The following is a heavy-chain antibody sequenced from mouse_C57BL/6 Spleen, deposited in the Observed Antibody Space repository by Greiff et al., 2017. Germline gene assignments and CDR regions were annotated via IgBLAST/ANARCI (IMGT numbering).Heavy chain of an antibody. J-gene: IGHJ4*01. CDR1: GYTFTDYE. CDR3: TKRGYYYGSSSYAMDY. Sequence: VQLQQSGAELVRPGASVTLSCKASGYTFTDYEMHWVKQTPVHGLEWIGAIDPETGGTAYNQKFKGKAILTADKSSSTAYIELRSLTSEDSAVYYCTKRGYYYGSSSYAMDYWGQGTSVTVSS. CDR2: IDPETGGT. D-gene: IGHD1-1*01. V-gene: IGHV1-15*01.